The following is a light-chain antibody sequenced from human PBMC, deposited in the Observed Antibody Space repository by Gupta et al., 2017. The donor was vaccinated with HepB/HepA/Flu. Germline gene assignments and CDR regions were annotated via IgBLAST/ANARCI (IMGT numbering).Light chain of an antibody. V-gene: IGLV7-43*01. CDR2: NTN. CDR3: LPYDGGATPFVV. J-gene: IGLJ2*01. Sequence: QTVVTQKLSLTVSPGGTFTLTCASSSGAVTSANYPNWIQQKPGQTPKTLIYNTNTKHSSTPARFSASHLGSKAALTVSGVQPEDEADYYCLPYDGGATPFVVFGGGTKLTVL. CDR1: SGAVTSANY.